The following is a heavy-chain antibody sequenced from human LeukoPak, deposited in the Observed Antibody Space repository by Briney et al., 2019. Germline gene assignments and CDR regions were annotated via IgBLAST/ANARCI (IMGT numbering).Heavy chain of an antibody. CDR2: MSGSGGST. CDR3: AKDHWGAIRGEFDY. D-gene: IGHD3-10*01. Sequence: PGGSLRLSCAASGFIFTTYALSWVRQAPGKGLEWVSAMSGSGGSTYYADSVKGRFTISRDNSKNTLYLQMNSLRAEDTAVYFCAKDHWGAIRGEFDYWGQGTLVTVSS. J-gene: IGHJ4*02. CDR1: GFIFTTYA. V-gene: IGHV3-23*01.